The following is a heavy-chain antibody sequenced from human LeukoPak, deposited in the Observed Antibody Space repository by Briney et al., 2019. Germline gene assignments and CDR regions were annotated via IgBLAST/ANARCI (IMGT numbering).Heavy chain of an antibody. Sequence: GGSLRLSCAASGFTFSSYAMHWVRQAPGKGLEWVAVIPYDESNKYYADSVKGRFTTSRDNSKNTLYLQVNSLRAEDTAVYYCARADRSGWYPLFDYWGQGTLVTVSS. D-gene: IGHD6-19*01. CDR1: GFTFSSYA. CDR2: IPYDESNK. V-gene: IGHV3-30-3*01. CDR3: ARADRSGWYPLFDY. J-gene: IGHJ4*02.